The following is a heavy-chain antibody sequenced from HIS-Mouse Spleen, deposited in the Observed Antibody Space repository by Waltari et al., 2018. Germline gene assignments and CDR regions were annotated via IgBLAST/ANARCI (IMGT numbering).Heavy chain of an antibody. CDR2: IYYSGST. Sequence: QLHLQESGPGLVKPSETRSLTCTLSGCSISSSSYYWGWIRQPPGKGLEWMGSIYYSGSTYYNPSLKSRVTISVDTSKNQFSLKLSSVTAADTAVYYCAREIPYSSSWYDWYFDLWGRGTLVTVSS. V-gene: IGHV4-39*07. CDR3: AREIPYSSSWYDWYFDL. D-gene: IGHD6-13*01. J-gene: IGHJ2*01. CDR1: GCSISSSSYY.